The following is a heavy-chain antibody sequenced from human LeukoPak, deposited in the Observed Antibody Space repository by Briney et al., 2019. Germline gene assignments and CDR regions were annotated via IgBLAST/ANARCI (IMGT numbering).Heavy chain of an antibody. Sequence: GGSLRLSCAASGFTFSSYWMSWVRQAPGKGLEWVANIKRDGSDKYYVGSVEGRFTISRDNAKNSLYLQMSSLRAEDTAVYYCVRGGPSTWSWGQGTLVTVSS. CDR2: IKRDGSDK. CDR3: VRGGPSTWS. J-gene: IGHJ5*02. V-gene: IGHV3-7*01. D-gene: IGHD2-15*01. CDR1: GFTFSSYW.